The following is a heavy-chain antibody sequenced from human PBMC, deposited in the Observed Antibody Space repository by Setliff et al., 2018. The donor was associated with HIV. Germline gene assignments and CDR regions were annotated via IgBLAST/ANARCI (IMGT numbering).Heavy chain of an antibody. V-gene: IGHV7-4-1*02. D-gene: IGHD3-10*01. CDR1: GYTFISHP. J-gene: IGHJ4*02. CDR2: INTNTGNP. CDR3: ARDLNKGSIDY. Sequence: ASVKVSCKASGYTFISHPVNWVRQAPGQGLEWMGWINTNTGNPTYAQGFTGRFVFSVDTSVNTAYLQISSLKAEDTAVYYCARDLNKGSIDYWGQGTLVTVSS.